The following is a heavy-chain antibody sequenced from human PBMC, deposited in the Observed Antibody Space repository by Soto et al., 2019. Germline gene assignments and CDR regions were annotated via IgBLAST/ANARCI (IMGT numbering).Heavy chain of an antibody. CDR2: IYYSGST. D-gene: IGHD2-2*01. CDR3: ARERRGDIVVVPAAPRWFDP. J-gene: IGHJ5*02. CDR1: GGSISSGGYY. Sequence: SETLSLTCTVSGGSISSGGYYWSWIRQHPGKGLEWIGYIYYSGSTYYNPSLKSRVTISVDTSKNQFSLKLSSVTAADTAVYYCARERRGDIVVVPAAPRWFDPWGQGTLVTVSS. V-gene: IGHV4-31*03.